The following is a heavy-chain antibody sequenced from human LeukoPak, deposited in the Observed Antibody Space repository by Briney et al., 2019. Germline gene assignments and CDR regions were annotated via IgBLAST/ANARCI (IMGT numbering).Heavy chain of an antibody. CDR2: IIPIFGTA. CDR1: GGTFSSYA. CDR3: ARELLRDYYGSGSYYKA. D-gene: IGHD3-10*01. Sequence: SVKVSCKASGGTFSSYAISWVRQAPGQGLEWMGGIIPIFGTANYAQKFRGRVTITADESTSTAYMELSSLRSEDTAVYYCARELLRDYYGSGSYYKAWGQGTLVTVSS. J-gene: IGHJ5*02. V-gene: IGHV1-69*01.